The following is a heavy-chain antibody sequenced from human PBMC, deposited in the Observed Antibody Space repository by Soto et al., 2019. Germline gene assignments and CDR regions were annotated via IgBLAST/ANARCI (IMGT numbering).Heavy chain of an antibody. CDR3: ARITRSKHWVNKNFYSVARFDP. CDR1: GFNFNTYL. D-gene: IGHD4-4*01. Sequence: ESLKILCYGLGFNFNTYLINWVRQMPGKDPEWIGTLDPSDSHANYSYSFQGHVHMSVDKCNGIAYPKWDGLKTSDRGRYYCARITRSKHWVNKNFYSVARFDPWGQGTLVTVSS. V-gene: IGHV5-10-1*01. J-gene: IGHJ5*01. CDR2: LDPSDSHA.